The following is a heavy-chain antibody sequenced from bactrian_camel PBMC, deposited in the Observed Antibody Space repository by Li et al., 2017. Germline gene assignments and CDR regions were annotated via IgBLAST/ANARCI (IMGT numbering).Heavy chain of an antibody. Sequence: HVQLVESGGGSVQAGGSLRLSCGVFGISNRCMGWFRQPPGKEREGVATIDSDGRISYADSVRGRFTISKDNAKTTLYLQMNSLKPEDTALYYCAAKVVAWKRCTINTLAFSYWGQGT. J-gene: IGHJ4*01. CDR1: GISNRC. V-gene: IGHV3S53*01. D-gene: IGHD2*01. CDR2: IDSDGRI. CDR3: AAKVVAWKRCTINTLAFSY.